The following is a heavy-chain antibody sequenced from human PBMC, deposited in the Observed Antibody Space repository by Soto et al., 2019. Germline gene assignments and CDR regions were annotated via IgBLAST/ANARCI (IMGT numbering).Heavy chain of an antibody. J-gene: IGHJ4*02. CDR2: IYYSGST. CDR3: ARLWFGERPPDY. CDR1: GDSISSSTYY. V-gene: IGHV4-39*01. Sequence: QLQLQESGPGLVKPSETLSLTCTVSGDSISSSTYYLGWIRQPPGKGLEWIGSIYYSGSTYYNPSLKSRVTMSVDTSKNQFSLKLSSVTAADTAVYFCARLWFGERPPDYWGQGTLVTVSS. D-gene: IGHD3-10*01.